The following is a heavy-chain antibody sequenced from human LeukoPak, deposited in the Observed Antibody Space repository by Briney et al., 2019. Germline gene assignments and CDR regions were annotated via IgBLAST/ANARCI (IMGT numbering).Heavy chain of an antibody. J-gene: IGHJ2*01. V-gene: IGHV1-2*02. CDR1: GYTFTGHY. CDR2: INPKSGGT. CDR3: ARDPGLKGSYWYFDL. D-gene: IGHD3/OR15-3a*01. Sequence: GASVKVSCKASGYTFTGHYLHWVRQAPGQAPEWMGWINPKSGGTKYAQKYQGRVTMTRDTSISTAYMEVSRLRSDDTAVYYCARDPGLKGSYWYFDLWGRGTLVTVSS.